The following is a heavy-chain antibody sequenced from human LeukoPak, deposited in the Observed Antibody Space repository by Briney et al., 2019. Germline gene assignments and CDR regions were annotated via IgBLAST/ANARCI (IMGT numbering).Heavy chain of an antibody. D-gene: IGHD6-19*01. CDR2: MNPNSGNT. CDR1: GYTFTSYD. Sequence: AXVKVSCKASGYTFTSYDINWVRQATGQGLEWMGWMNPNSGNTGYAQKFQGRVTMTRNTSISTAYMELSSLRSEDTAVYYCARDRRSSGWYPDYWGQGTLVTVSS. V-gene: IGHV1-8*01. J-gene: IGHJ4*02. CDR3: ARDRRSSGWYPDY.